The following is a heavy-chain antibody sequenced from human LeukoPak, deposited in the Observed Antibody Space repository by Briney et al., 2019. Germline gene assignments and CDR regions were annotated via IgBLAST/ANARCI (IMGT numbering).Heavy chain of an antibody. CDR3: AKDEGGGPYYFDY. Sequence: GGSLRLSCAASGFTFSSRAMSWVRQAPGKGLEWVSAISGSGNSTYYADSVKGRFTISRDNSKNTLYLQMNSLRAEDTAVYYCAKDEGGGPYYFDYWGQGTLVTVSS. V-gene: IGHV3-23*01. D-gene: IGHD2-15*01. J-gene: IGHJ4*02. CDR2: ISGSGNST. CDR1: GFTFSSRA.